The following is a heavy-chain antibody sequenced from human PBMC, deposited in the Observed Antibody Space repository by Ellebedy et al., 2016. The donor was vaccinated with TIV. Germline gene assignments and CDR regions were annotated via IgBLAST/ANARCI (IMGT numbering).Heavy chain of an antibody. D-gene: IGHD2-21*02. J-gene: IGHJ6*02. Sequence: PGGSLRLSCAASGFSFSGSAIHWVRQAPGNGLEWVGRIRSEANSYATAYSESGRGRFSISRDDPKKTAFLQMNSLKTEDTAVYYCTTLSEGDGPYGMDVWGQGTTVTVSS. CDR3: TTLSEGDGPYGMDV. CDR2: IRSEANSYAT. V-gene: IGHV3-73*01. CDR1: GFSFSGSA.